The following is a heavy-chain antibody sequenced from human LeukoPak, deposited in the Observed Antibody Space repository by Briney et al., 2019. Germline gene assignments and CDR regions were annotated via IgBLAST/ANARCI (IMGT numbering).Heavy chain of an antibody. J-gene: IGHJ6*04. CDR1: GFTFSSYA. CDR3: ASARYCSGGSCSYYYGMDV. V-gene: IGHV3-23*01. D-gene: IGHD2-15*01. CDR2: ISGSGGNT. Sequence: PGGSLRLSCAASGFTFSSYAMSWVRQAPGKGLEWVSTISGSGGNTYYADSVKGRFTISRDNSKHTLYLQMNSLRAEDTAVYYCASARYCSGGSCSYYYGMDVWGKGTTVTVSS.